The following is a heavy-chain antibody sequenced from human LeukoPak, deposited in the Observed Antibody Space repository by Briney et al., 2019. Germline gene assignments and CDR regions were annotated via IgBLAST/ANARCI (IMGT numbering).Heavy chain of an antibody. V-gene: IGHV1-46*01. CDR3: ARSGRGTYYYFDY. D-gene: IGHD1-26*01. CDR1: GYTFTMYY. Sequence: ASVTVSFTASGYTFTMYYMHWVRQAPGQGLEWMGIISPSGASTSYPQKFQSRVTMTRDTSTSTVYMEQSSLRSEDTAVYYCARSGRGTYYYFDYWGQGTLVTVSS. J-gene: IGHJ4*02. CDR2: ISPSGAST.